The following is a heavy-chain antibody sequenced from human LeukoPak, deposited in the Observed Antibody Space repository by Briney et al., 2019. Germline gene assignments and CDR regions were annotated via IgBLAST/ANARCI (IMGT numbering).Heavy chain of an antibody. CDR2: IYPGDSDT. J-gene: IGHJ4*02. V-gene: IGHV5-51*01. Sequence: GESLKISCKGSGYSFTNYWIGWVRQMPGKGLEWMGIIYPGDSDTRYSLSFQGQVTISADKSISTAYLQWRSLKASDTAMYYCARLLIGGSMKSPGDYWGQGTLVTVSS. D-gene: IGHD1-26*01. CDR3: ARLLIGGSMKSPGDY. CDR1: GYSFTNYW.